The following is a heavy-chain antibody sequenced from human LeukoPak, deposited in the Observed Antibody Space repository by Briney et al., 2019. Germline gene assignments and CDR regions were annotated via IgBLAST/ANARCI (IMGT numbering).Heavy chain of an antibody. CDR1: RGTFSSYA. CDR2: IIPIFGTA. V-gene: IGHV1-69*05. D-gene: IGHD5-12*01. CDR3: TVVATTYYFDY. Sequence: RASVKVPCKASRGTFSSYAISWVRQAPGQGLEWMGRIIPIFGTANYAQKFQGRVTITTDESTSTAYMELSSLRSEDTAVYYCTVVATTYYFDYWGQGTLVTVSS. J-gene: IGHJ4*02.